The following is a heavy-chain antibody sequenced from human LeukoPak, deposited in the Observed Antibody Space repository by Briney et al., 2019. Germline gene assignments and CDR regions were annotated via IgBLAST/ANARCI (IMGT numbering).Heavy chain of an antibody. Sequence: GGSLRLSCAASGFTFSSYSMNWVRQAPGKGLEWVSSISSSSSYIYYADSVKGRFTISRDNAKNSLYLQMNSLRAEDTAVYYCARVRGDYYASSGYFWDSNWFDPWGQGTLVTVSS. D-gene: IGHD3-22*01. CDR1: GFTFSSYS. J-gene: IGHJ5*02. CDR2: ISSSSSYI. V-gene: IGHV3-21*01. CDR3: ARVRGDYYASSGYFWDSNWFDP.